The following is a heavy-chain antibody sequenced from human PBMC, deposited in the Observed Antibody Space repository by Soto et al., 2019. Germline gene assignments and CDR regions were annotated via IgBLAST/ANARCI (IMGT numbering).Heavy chain of an antibody. V-gene: IGHV3-23*01. CDR2: ITSDERT. CDR3: ARVGTTMIVVALRS. D-gene: IGHD3-22*01. J-gene: IGHJ4*02. Sequence: GGSLRLSCAASGFTFSNYAMTWVRQAPGKGLEWVSSITSDERTYYADSVKGRFTTSRDTSKHTLYLHLNSLRAEDTAVYHCARVGTTMIVVALRSWGQGPLVTVSS. CDR1: GFTFSNYA.